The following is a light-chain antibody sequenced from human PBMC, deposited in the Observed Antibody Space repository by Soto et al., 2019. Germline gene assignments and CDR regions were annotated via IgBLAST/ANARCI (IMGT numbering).Light chain of an antibody. CDR3: SSYTSTSTLYI. CDR2: EVS. V-gene: IGLV2-14*01. CDR1: SSDVGGYNY. Sequence: QSALTQPASVSGTPGQSITISCTGSSSDVGGYNYVSWYQQHPGKAPKLMIYEVSNRPSGVSHRFSGSKSGDTASLTISGLQAEDEADYNCSSYTSTSTLYIFGTGTKLNVL. J-gene: IGLJ1*01.